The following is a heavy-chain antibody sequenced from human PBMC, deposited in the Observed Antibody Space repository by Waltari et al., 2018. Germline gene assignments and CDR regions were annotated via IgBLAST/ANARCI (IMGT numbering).Heavy chain of an antibody. V-gene: IGHV3-7*01. Sequence: EVQLVDSGGGLVQPGGSLRLSCAASGFTLSSFWMNWVRQTPGKGLEWVAGIKQDGSEKYYADSVKGRFTISRDNAKNSLYLQMNSLRAEDTAVYYCATSGWYCFDYWGQGTLVTVSS. D-gene: IGHD6-19*01. CDR3: ATSGWYCFDY. CDR2: IKQDGSEK. J-gene: IGHJ4*02. CDR1: GFTLSSFW.